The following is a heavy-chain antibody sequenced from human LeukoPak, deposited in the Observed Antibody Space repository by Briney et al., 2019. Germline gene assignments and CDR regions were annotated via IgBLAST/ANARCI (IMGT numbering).Heavy chain of an antibody. Sequence: GGSLRLSCAASGFTFSSYGMHWVRQAPGKGLEWVAVISYDGSNKYYADSVKGRFTISRDNSKNTLYLQMNSLRAEDTAVYYCAKEAWFDPWGQGTLVAVSS. V-gene: IGHV3-30*18. J-gene: IGHJ5*02. CDR1: GFTFSSYG. CDR3: AKEAWFDP. CDR2: ISYDGSNK.